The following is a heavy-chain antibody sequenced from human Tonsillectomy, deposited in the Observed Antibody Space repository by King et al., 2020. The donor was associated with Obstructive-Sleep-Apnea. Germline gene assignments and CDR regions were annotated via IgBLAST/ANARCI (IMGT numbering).Heavy chain of an antibody. D-gene: IGHD5-12*01. J-gene: IGHJ6*02. CDR1: GFTFSNYD. CDR2: IGSAGDP. CDR3: ASGQAWISDYYYYDMDV. Sequence: VQLVESGGGLVQPGGSLRLSCAASGFTFSNYDMHWVRQATGKGLEWVSAIGSAGDPYYPGSVKGRVTISRESAKNSLYLQMNSLRAGDTAVYYCASGQAWISDYYYYDMDVWGQGTTVTVSS. V-gene: IGHV3-13*05.